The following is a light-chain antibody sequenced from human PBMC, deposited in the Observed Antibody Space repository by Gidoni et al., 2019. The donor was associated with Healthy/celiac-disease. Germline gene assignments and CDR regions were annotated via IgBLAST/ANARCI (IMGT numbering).Light chain of an antibody. CDR1: QSVSSSY. J-gene: IGKJ1*01. V-gene: IGKV3-20*01. Sequence: EIVLTQSPGTLSLPPGERATLSCRASQSVSSSYLAWYQQKPGQAPRLLIYGASSRATGIPDRFSGSGSGKDFTLTISRLEPEDFAVYYCQQYGSSPPWTFGQGTKVEIK. CDR2: GAS. CDR3: QQYGSSPPWT.